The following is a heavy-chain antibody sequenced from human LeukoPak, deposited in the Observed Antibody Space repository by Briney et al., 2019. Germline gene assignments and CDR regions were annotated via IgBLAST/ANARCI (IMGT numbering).Heavy chain of an antibody. CDR3: AKGSAAARPYYFDY. CDR2: ISGDGSST. J-gene: IGHJ4*02. D-gene: IGHD6-6*01. Sequence: GGSLRLSCAASGFTFSSYVMSWVRQAPGKGLEWVSAISGDGSSTYYADSVKGRFTISRDNSKNTLYLQMNSLRAEDTAIYYCAKGSAAARPYYFDYWGQGTLVTVSS. CDR1: GFTFSSYV. V-gene: IGHV3-23*01.